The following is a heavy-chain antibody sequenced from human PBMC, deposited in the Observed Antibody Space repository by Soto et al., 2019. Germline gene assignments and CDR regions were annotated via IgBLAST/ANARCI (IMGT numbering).Heavy chain of an antibody. CDR1: GDTFSSYS. CDR2: IIPVFGSA. J-gene: IGHJ4*02. CDR3: AAGGRTTFNEFDY. V-gene: IGHV1-69*01. Sequence: QVQLVQSGAEVKKPGSSVKVSCKASGDTFSSYSITWVRQAPGQGLEWMGGIIPVFGSANYAQKFQGRVTITADESTRTAYMELNSLRSQDTAVYFCAAGGRTTFNEFDYWGQGTLVTVSS. D-gene: IGHD1-1*01.